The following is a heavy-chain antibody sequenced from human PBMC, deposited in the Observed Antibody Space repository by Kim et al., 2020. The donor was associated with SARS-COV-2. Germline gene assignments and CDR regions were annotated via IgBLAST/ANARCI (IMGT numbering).Heavy chain of an antibody. CDR3: ARHVGYYGFDY. J-gene: IGHJ4*02. V-gene: IGHV4-59*08. Sequence: TNSNPSLKSRVTTSLDTSKSQFSLRLSSVTAADTAVYYCARHVGYYGFDYWGQGTLVTVSS. D-gene: IGHD1-26*01. CDR2: T.